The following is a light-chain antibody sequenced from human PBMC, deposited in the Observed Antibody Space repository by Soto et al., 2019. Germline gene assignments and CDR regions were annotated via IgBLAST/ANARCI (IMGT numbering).Light chain of an antibody. V-gene: IGKV1-5*01. CDR2: DAS. CDR3: QQYNSYPWT. CDR1: QSISSW. Sequence: DIQITQSPSTLSASVGDRVTITCRASQSISSWLAWYQQTPGKAPKLLIYDASSLESGVPSRFRGSGSGTEFTLTISRLQPDDFETYYCQQYNSYPWTFGQGTKVDIK. J-gene: IGKJ1*01.